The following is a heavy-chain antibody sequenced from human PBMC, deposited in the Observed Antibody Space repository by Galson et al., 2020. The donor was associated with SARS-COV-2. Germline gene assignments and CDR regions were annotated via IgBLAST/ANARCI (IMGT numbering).Heavy chain of an antibody. V-gene: IGHV4-31*03. J-gene: IGHJ4*02. D-gene: IGHD6-13*01. CDR2: IYYSGTT. CDR3: ARVPPDYSSSWYYFDY. CDR1: GGSISSGGYY. Sequence: ASETLSLTFTVSGGSISSGGYYWSWIRQHPGKGLEWIGYIYYSGTTYYNPSLKSRVTISVDTSKNQFSLKLSSVTAADTAVYYCARVPPDYSSSWYYFDYWGQGTLVTVSS.